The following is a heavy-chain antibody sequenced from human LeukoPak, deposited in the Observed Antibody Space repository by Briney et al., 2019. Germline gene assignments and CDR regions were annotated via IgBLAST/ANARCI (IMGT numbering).Heavy chain of an antibody. J-gene: IGHJ4*02. D-gene: IGHD6-13*01. V-gene: IGHV1-18*01. CDR3: ARWPYIIAAAGIQTDY. Sequence: GASVKVSCKASGYTFTNYAISWVRQAPGQGLEWMGWISPYNGDSNYAQKLQGRVTMTTDTSTSTAFMELRSLRSEDTAVYYCARWPYIIAAAGIQTDYWGQGTLVTVSS. CDR2: ISPYNGDS. CDR1: GYTFTNYA.